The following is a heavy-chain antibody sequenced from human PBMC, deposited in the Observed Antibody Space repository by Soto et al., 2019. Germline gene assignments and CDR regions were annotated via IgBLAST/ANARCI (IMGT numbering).Heavy chain of an antibody. D-gene: IGHD2-15*01. CDR2: IYQDGNT. V-gene: IGHV4-39*01. CDR1: GVSISSTDYY. CDR3: ARPRVHCNGVSCYSGVRDGFDI. Sequence: QLQLQESGPGLVKPSETLSLTCTVSGVSISSTDYYWGWVRQPPGKGLEWIGSIYQDGNTYYNPSLKSRVTMTADTPKNQYSLKMRSLTAADTAVYFCARPRVHCNGVSCYSGVRDGFDIWGQGTMVTVSS. J-gene: IGHJ3*02.